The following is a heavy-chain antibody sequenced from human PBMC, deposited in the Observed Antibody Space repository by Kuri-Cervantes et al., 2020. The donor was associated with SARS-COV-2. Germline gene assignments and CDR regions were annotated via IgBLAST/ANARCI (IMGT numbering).Heavy chain of an antibody. Sequence: ASVKVSCKASGYTFTNYAINWVRQAPGQGLEWMGWLNTHNGNTENVQDLQGRVTMTTDTSTSTAYMELRSLRSDDTAVYYCARDEGVLRFLEWLPLGDAFDIWGQGTMVTVSS. J-gene: IGHJ3*02. CDR3: ARDEGVLRFLEWLPLGDAFDI. CDR2: LNTHNGNT. CDR1: GYTFTNYA. V-gene: IGHV1-18*01. D-gene: IGHD3-3*01.